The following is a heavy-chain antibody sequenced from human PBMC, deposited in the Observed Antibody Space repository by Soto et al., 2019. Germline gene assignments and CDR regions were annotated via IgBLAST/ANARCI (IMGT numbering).Heavy chain of an antibody. V-gene: IGHV1-3*01. D-gene: IGHD2-2*01. CDR1: GYTVTGYA. Sequence: ASVKFSCKASGYTVTGYAIHWLRQGPGQRHEWMGWINGGNGDTEYSQKFQGRVTITRDTSASTAYMELTSLRSEDTAVYHCARGYCSSTSCQYYFDFWGQGTLVTVSS. CDR2: INGGNGDT. J-gene: IGHJ4*02. CDR3: ARGYCSSTSCQYYFDF.